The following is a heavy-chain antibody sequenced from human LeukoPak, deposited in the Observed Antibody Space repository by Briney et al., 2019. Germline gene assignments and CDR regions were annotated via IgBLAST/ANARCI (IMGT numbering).Heavy chain of an antibody. CDR3: ARVLRYYYDSSGLLGY. V-gene: IGHV1-2*02. CDR1: GYTFTGYY. D-gene: IGHD3-22*01. J-gene: IGHJ4*02. Sequence: ASVKVSCKASGYTFTGYYMHWVRQAPGQGLEWMGWINPNSGGTNYAQKFQGRFTMTRDTSISTAYMELSRLRSDDTAVYYCARVLRYYYDSSGLLGYWGQGTLVTVSS. CDR2: INPNSGGT.